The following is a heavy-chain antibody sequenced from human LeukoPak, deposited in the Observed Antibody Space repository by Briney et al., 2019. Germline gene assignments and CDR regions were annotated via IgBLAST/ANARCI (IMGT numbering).Heavy chain of an antibody. CDR3: AKFGLYYNMDV. CDR2: IHYSGST. D-gene: IGHD3-16*01. V-gene: IGHV4-59*11. Sequence: SETLSLTCTVSGGSISSHYWTWIRQPPGKGLEFIGQIHYSGSTDYNPSLKSRITMSVDTSKNQFFLSLNSVTAADTAVYYCAKFGLYYNMDVWGQGTTVTVSS. CDR1: GGSISSHY. J-gene: IGHJ6*02.